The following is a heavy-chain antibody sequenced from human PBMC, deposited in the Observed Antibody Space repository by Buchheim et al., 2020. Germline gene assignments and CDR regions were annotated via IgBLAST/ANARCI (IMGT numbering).Heavy chain of an antibody. D-gene: IGHD3-22*01. CDR1: GFTFSSYG. CDR3: ARDYYDSSGYPDY. V-gene: IGHV3-33*01. Sequence: QVQLVESGGGVVQPGRSLRLSCAASGFTFSSYGMHWVRQAPGKGLEWVAVIWYDGSNTYYADSVKGRFTISRDNSKNTLYLQMNSLRAEDTAVYYCARDYYDSSGYPDYWGQGTL. CDR2: IWYDGSNT. J-gene: IGHJ4*02.